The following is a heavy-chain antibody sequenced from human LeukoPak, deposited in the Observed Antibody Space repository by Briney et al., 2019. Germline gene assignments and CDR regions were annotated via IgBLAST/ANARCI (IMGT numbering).Heavy chain of an antibody. Sequence: ASVKVSCKASGYTFTNYAMNWVRQAPGQGLEWMGWINTNTGNPTYAQGFTGRFVFSLDTSVSTAYLQIGSLKAEDTAVYYCARAAYGSGSYYSSGTYYYGMDVWGQGTTVTVSS. CDR3: ARAAYGSGSYYSSGTYYYGMDV. J-gene: IGHJ6*02. V-gene: IGHV7-4-1*01. D-gene: IGHD3-10*01. CDR2: INTNTGNP. CDR1: GYTFTNYA.